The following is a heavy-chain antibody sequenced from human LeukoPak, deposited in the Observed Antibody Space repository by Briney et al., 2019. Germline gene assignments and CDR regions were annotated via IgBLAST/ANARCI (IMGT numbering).Heavy chain of an antibody. CDR2: ISYDGSNK. J-gene: IGHJ4*02. Sequence: PGGSLRLSCAASGFTFSSYAMHWVRQAPGKGLEWVAVISYDGSNKYYADSVKGRFTISRDNSKNTLYLQMNSLRAEDTAVYYCARAIAVAGPPLDYWGQGNLVTVSS. CDR3: ARAIAVAGPPLDY. D-gene: IGHD6-19*01. V-gene: IGHV3-30-3*01. CDR1: GFTFSSYA.